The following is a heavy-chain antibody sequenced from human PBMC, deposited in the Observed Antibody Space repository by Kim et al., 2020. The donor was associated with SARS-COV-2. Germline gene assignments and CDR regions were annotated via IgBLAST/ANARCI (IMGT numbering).Heavy chain of an antibody. CDR3: AKDAAVAGTPLLDY. D-gene: IGHD6-19*01. J-gene: IGHJ4*02. V-gene: IGHV3-23*03. Sequence: ADSVKGRLTISRSNSKNTLYLQMNSLRAEDTAVYYCAKDAAVAGTPLLDYWGQGTLVTVSS.